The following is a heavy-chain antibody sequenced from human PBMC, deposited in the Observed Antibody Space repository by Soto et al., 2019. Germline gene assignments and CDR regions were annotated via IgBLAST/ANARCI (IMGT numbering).Heavy chain of an antibody. V-gene: IGHV5-51*01. CDR1: GYNFTSHW. CDR2: IYPGDSDI. J-gene: IGHJ6*02. Sequence: GESLKISCKASGYNFTSHWIGWVRQMPGKGLEWMGIIYPGDSDIRYSPSFQGQVTISADKSITTAYLQWSSLKASDTAMYYCARRSRYAVGVYGMDVWGQGTTVTVSS. D-gene: IGHD2-2*01. CDR3: ARRSRYAVGVYGMDV.